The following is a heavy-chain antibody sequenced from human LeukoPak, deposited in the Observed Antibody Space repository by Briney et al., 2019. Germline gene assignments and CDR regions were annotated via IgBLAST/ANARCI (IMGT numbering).Heavy chain of an antibody. CDR2: IYTSGST. Sequence: SETLSLTCTVSGGSISSGSYYWRWIRQPAGKGLEWIGRIYTSGSTNYNPSLKSRVTISVDTSKNQFSLTLSSVTAADTAVYYCAREIVVVVAATDAFDIWGQGTMVTVSS. D-gene: IGHD2-15*01. CDR1: GGSISSGSYY. J-gene: IGHJ3*02. CDR3: AREIVVVVAATDAFDI. V-gene: IGHV4-61*02.